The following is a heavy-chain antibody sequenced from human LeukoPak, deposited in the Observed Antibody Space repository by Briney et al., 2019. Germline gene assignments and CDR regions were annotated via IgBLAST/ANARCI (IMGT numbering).Heavy chain of an antibody. D-gene: IGHD3-22*01. CDR2: IYPGDSDT. CDR1: GYSFTSYW. J-gene: IGHJ3*02. V-gene: IGHV5-51*01. Sequence: GESLKISCKGSGYSFTSYWIGWVRQMPGKGLEWMGIIYPGDSDTRYSPSFQGQVTISADKSISTAYLQWSSLKASDTAMYYCARPATDYYDSSGYYKGDAFDIWGQGTMVTVSS. CDR3: ARPATDYYDSSGYYKGDAFDI.